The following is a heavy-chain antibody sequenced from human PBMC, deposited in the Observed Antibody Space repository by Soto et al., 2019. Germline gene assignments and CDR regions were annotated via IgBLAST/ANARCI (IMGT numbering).Heavy chain of an antibody. Sequence: SETLSLTCTVSGASIRSFCWSWIRQPPGKGLEWIGYICYSGSANNSPSLKSRDIISIDTSRNHFSLELTSVTAADSAVFYFAGGGWGSSGSRPESEFDNWGHGTQVTVS. V-gene: IGHV4-59*01. D-gene: IGHD6-19*01. J-gene: IGHJ4*01. CDR1: GASIRSFC. CDR2: ICYSGSA. CDR3: AGGGWGSSGSRPESEFDN.